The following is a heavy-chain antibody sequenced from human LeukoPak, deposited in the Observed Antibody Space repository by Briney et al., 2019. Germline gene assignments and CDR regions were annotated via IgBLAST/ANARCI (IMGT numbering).Heavy chain of an antibody. CDR3: ARDLLLLWFGEPPGYFDY. Sequence: ETLSLTCTVSGGSISSSSYYWGWIRQPPGKGLEWVANIKQDGSEKYYVDSVKGRFTISRDNAKNSLYLQMNSLRAEDTAVYYCARDLLLLWFGEPPGYFDYWGQGTLVTVSS. CDR2: IKQDGSEK. D-gene: IGHD3-10*01. CDR1: GGSISSSSYY. J-gene: IGHJ4*02. V-gene: IGHV3-7*01.